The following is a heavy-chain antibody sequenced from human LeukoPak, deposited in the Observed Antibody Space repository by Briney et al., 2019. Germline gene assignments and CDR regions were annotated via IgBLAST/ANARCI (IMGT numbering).Heavy chain of an antibody. D-gene: IGHD3-3*01. CDR2: IYYSGST. CDR3: ARDPGPYYDFWSGYYRGYYFDY. CDR1: GGSISSSSYY. J-gene: IGHJ4*02. V-gene: IGHV4-39*07. Sequence: SETLSLTCTVSGGSISSSSYYWGWIRQPPGKGLEWIGGIYYSGSTYYNPSLKSRVTISVDTSKNQFSLKLSSVTAADTAVYYCARDPGPYYDFWSGYYRGYYFDYWGQGTLVTVSS.